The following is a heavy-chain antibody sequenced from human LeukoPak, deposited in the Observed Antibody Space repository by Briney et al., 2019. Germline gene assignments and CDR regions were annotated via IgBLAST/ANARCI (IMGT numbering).Heavy chain of an antibody. V-gene: IGHV3-33*01. CDR1: GFTFSSYG. CDR2: IWYDGSNK. J-gene: IGHJ4*02. Sequence: PGGSLTLSCAASGFTFSSYGMHWVRKAPGKGLGWVAAIWYDGSNKYYADSVKGRFTISRDNSKNTLYLQMNSLRAEDTAVYYCARELLWFGELSRPMGYWGQGTLVTVSS. CDR3: ARELLWFGELSRPMGY. D-gene: IGHD3-10*01.